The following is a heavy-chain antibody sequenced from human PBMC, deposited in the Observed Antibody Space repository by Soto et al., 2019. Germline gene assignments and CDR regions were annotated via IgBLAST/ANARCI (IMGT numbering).Heavy chain of an antibody. J-gene: IGHJ6*03. CDR1: GGSFSGYY. CDR2: INHSGST. CDR3: ASSNHRYYYYLDV. V-gene: IGHV4-34*01. Sequence: SETLSLTCAVYGGSFSGYYWSWIRQPPGKGLEWIGEINHSGSTNYNPSLKSRVTISVDTSKNQFSLKLSSVTAADTAVYYCASSNHRYYYYLDVWGKGTTVTVSS.